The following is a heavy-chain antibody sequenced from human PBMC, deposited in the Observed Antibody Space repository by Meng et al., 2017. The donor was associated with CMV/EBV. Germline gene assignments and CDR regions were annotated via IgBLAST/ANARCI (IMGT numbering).Heavy chain of an antibody. D-gene: IGHD6-13*01. Sequence: GGSLRLSCAASGFTFSDYYMSWIRQAPGKGLEWVSYISSSGSTIYYADSVKGRFTISRDNAKNSLYLQMNSLRAEDTAVYYCARVRGNIAAGGGPNQRGYYYGMDVWGQGTTVTVSS. V-gene: IGHV3-11*01. CDR1: GFTFSDYY. CDR3: ARVRGNIAAGGGPNQRGYYYGMDV. J-gene: IGHJ6*02. CDR2: ISSSGSTI.